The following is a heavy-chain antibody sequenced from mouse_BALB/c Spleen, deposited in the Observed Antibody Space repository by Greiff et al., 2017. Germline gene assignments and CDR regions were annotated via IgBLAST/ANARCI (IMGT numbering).Heavy chain of an antibody. CDR1: GFTFSSYT. J-gene: IGHJ4*01. CDR2: ISSGGGNT. Sequence: EVKLMESGGGLVKPGGSLKLSCAASGFTFSSYTMSWVRQTPEKRLEWVATISSGGGNTYYPDSVKGRFTISRDNAKNNLYLQMSSLRSEDTALYYCARCPFWAMDYWGQGTSVTVSS. CDR3: ARCPFWAMDY. V-gene: IGHV5-9*03.